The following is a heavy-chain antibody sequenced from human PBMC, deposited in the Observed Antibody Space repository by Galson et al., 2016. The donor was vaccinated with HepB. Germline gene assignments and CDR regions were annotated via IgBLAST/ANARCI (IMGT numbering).Heavy chain of an antibody. Sequence: SLRLSCAASGFTFDTYAMNWVRQAPGKGLEWFSTVSGSVVSTYYADSVKGRFTISRDNSNNTLFLQMDSLGAEDTAVYYCARDVLPWRTFDSWGQGTHVSVSS. CDR3: ARDVLPWRTFDS. J-gene: IGHJ4*02. CDR1: GFTFDTYA. D-gene: IGHD5-12*01. CDR2: VSGSVVST. V-gene: IGHV3-23*01.